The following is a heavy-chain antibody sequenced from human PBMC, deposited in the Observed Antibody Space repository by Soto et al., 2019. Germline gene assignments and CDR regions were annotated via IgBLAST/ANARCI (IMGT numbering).Heavy chain of an antibody. D-gene: IGHD2-15*01. CDR1: GGSISSSSCH. CDR2: IKYSGTT. J-gene: IGHJ5*02. CDR3: ARLVQLLQGRWFDP. V-gene: IGHV4-39*01. Sequence: SETLSLTCTVSGGSISSSSCHWGWIRQPPGKGLEWIASIKYSGTTFYNPSLKSRVTLSVDTSKNQFALKLSSVTAADTAVYYCARLVQLLQGRWFDPWGQGTLVTVSS.